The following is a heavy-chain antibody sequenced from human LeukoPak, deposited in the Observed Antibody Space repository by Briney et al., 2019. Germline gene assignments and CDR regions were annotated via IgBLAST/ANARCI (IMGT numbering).Heavy chain of an antibody. CDR3: ARDHSSSSWMDSFEI. D-gene: IGHD6-6*01. CDR1: GGSIGPYY. J-gene: IGHJ3*02. CDR2: IYTTGTA. V-gene: IGHV4-4*07. Sequence: SETLSLTCIISGGSIGPYYWSWIRQAAGKGPEWIGRIYTTGTADYNPSLKGRVFLSVDTSKNQFSLKVTSVTAADTAVYYCARDHSSSSWMDSFEIWGPGTKVTVSS.